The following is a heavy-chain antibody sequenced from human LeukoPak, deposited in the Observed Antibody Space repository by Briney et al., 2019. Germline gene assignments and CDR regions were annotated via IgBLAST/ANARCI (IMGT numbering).Heavy chain of an antibody. J-gene: IGHJ4*02. CDR2: IYYRGST. CDR3: ARGGDYGDLRYFDY. V-gene: IGHV4-59*01. Sequence: PSETLSLTCTVPGGSIGSYYWSWIRQPPGKGLEWIGYIYYRGSTNYNPSLKSRVTFSVDTSKNQFSLKLNSVTAADTAVYYCARGGDYGDLRYFDYWGQGTLVTVSS. D-gene: IGHD4-17*01. CDR1: GGSIGSYY.